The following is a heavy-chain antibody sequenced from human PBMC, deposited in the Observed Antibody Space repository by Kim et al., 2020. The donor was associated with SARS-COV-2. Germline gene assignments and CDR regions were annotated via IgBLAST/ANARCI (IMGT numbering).Heavy chain of an antibody. CDR3: ARDRIGSDFDY. J-gene: IGHJ4*02. V-gene: IGHV1-18*01. CDR2: T. Sequence: TNYAQKLQGRVTMTTDTSTSTAYMERRSLRSDDTAVYYCARDRIGSDFDYWGQGTLVTVSS. D-gene: IGHD2-15*01.